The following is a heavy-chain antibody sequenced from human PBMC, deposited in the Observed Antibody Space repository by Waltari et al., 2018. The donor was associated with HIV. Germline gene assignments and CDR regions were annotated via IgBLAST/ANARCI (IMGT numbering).Heavy chain of an antibody. V-gene: IGHV3-21*01. J-gene: IGHJ6*02. D-gene: IGHD6-13*01. CDR3: ARDRPGQQLGANGLDV. CDR2: VGSCGSYI. Sequence: EVQLVESGGGLVKPGGSLRLSCAASGFTFSVYSMTWVRQAPGKGVGGGSTVGSCGSYIDYADSVQGRFTISRDNAKNALWLQMNSLRPEDTGIYDCARDRPGQQLGANGLDVWGQGATVIVSS. CDR1: GFTFSVYS.